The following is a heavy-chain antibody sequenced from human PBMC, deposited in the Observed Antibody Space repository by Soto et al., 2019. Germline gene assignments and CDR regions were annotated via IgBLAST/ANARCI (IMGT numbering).Heavy chain of an antibody. J-gene: IGHJ6*02. CDR3: ARYHRGEAHYYDSSGNLYYGMDV. D-gene: IGHD3-22*01. CDR1: GGSFSGYY. Sequence: SETLFLTCAVYGGSFSGYYWSWIRQPPGKGLEWIGEINHSGSTNYNPSLKSRVTISVATSKNQFSLKLSSVTAADTAVYYCARYHRGEAHYYDSSGNLYYGMDVWGQGTTLTVSS. V-gene: IGHV4-34*01. CDR2: INHSGST.